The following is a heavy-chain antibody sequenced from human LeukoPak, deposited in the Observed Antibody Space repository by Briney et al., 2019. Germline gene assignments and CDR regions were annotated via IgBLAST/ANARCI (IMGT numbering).Heavy chain of an antibody. CDR2: ISGSGGST. V-gene: IGHV3-23*01. CDR3: AKDLYRVATIEVGDY. CDR1: RFTFSSYA. D-gene: IGHD5-12*01. J-gene: IGHJ4*02. Sequence: GGSLRLSCAASRFTFSSYAMSWVRQAPGKGLEWVSAISGSGGSTYYADSVKGRFTISRDNSKNTLYLQMNSLRAEDTAVYYCAKDLYRVATIEVGDYWGQGTLVTVSS.